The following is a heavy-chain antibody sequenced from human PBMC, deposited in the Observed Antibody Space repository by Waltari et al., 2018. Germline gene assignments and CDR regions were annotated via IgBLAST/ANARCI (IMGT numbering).Heavy chain of an antibody. CDR2: INHSGST. V-gene: IGHV4-34*01. CDR3: ARAKNEYYDFWSGYPSYYYYGMDV. Sequence: QVQLQQWGAGLLKPSETLSLTCAVYGGSFSGYYWSWISQPPGKGLELLGEINHSGSTNYNPSLKSRVTISVDTSKNQFSLKLSSVTAADTAVYYCARAKNEYYDFWSGYPSYYYYGMDVWGQGTTVTVSS. D-gene: IGHD3-3*01. CDR1: GGSFSGYY. J-gene: IGHJ6*02.